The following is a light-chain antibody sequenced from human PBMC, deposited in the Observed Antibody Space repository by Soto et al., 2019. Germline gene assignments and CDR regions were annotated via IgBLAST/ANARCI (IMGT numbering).Light chain of an antibody. Sequence: QSALTQPASVSGSPGQSVTISCTGTSSDVGIYKYVSWYQQHPGKVPKLIIYEVSNRPSGVSNRFSGSESGNTASLTISGLLAEDEADYCCSSYTSSSTLDVVFGGGTKVTVL. CDR3: SSYTSSSTLDVV. V-gene: IGLV2-14*01. J-gene: IGLJ2*01. CDR1: SSDVGIYKY. CDR2: EVS.